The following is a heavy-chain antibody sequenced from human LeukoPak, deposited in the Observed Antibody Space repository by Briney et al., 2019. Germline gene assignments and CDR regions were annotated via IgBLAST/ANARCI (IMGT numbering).Heavy chain of an antibody. CDR3: ARGHHYDRSGYQEPYQNYGMDV. J-gene: IGHJ6*02. D-gene: IGHD3-22*01. CDR2: ISYEDGSNK. V-gene: IGHV3-30-3*01. CDR1: GFTFRSYV. Sequence: PGRSLRLSCAASGFTFRSYVMHWVRQAPGKGLEWVAAISYEDGSNKYYADSVKGRFTISRDNYKNTLFLQMNSLSAEDTAVYYCARGHHYDRSGYQEPYQNYGMDVWGQGTTVTVSS.